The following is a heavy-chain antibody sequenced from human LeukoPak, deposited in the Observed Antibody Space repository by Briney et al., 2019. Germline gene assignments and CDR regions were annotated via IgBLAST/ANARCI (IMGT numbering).Heavy chain of an antibody. D-gene: IGHD5-12*01. V-gene: IGHV4-59*01. J-gene: IGHJ4*02. CDR2: IYNGGTT. CDR3: ARDTTVASGMQY. Sequence: SGTLSLTCSVSGGSLSTYSWTWVRQSPGKRLEWIGSIYNGGTTNYNPSLKSRATISPDTAKNQFSLRLRSVTAADTAIYYCARDTTVASGMQYWGQGTLVSVSS. CDR1: GGSLSTYS.